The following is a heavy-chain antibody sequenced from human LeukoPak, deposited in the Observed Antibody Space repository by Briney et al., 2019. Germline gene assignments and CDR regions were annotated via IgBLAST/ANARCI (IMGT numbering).Heavy chain of an antibody. D-gene: IGHD4-17*01. CDR3: AKQRTATTEFDY. CDR2: ISASGGST. V-gene: IGHV3-23*01. Sequence: GGPLRLSCASSGSTFGDYAMSGFRQAPGKGRDWVSGISASGGSTYYADSVKGRFTISRDNSKNTLYLQMNRLRAEDTAVYYCAKQRTATTEFDYWGQGTLVTVSS. J-gene: IGHJ4*02. CDR1: GSTFGDYA.